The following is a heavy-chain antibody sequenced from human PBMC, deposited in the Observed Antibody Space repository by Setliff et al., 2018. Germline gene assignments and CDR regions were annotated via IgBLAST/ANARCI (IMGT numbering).Heavy chain of an antibody. J-gene: IGHJ4*02. Sequence: SETLSLTCTVSGGSIRSGSFYWSWIRQSAEKGLEWIGRVHASGSPNYNPSFKGRVTISLDTSTNQFSLNLNSVTAADTAVYYRAKERYSDWFFENWGQGTLVTVSS. V-gene: IGHV4-61*02. CDR3: AKERYSDWFFEN. D-gene: IGHD3-9*01. CDR2: VHASGSP. CDR1: GGSIRSGSFY.